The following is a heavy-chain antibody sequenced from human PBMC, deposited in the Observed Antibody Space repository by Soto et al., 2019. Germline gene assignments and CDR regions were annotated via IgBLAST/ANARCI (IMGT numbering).Heavy chain of an antibody. V-gene: IGHV2-5*02. Sequence: QITLKESGPTLVKPTQTLTLTCTFSGFSLSTSGVGVGWIRQPPGKALEWLALIYWDDDKRYSPSLKSRLTITKDTSKNQVVLTMTNMDPVDTATYYCAHRGYYYDSSGPQSDPWGQGTLVTVSS. CDR2: IYWDDDK. CDR3: AHRGYYYDSSGPQSDP. D-gene: IGHD3-22*01. CDR1: GFSLSTSGVG. J-gene: IGHJ5*02.